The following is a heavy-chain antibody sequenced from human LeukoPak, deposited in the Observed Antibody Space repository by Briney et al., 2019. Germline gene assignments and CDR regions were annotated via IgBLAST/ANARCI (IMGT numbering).Heavy chain of an antibody. CDR2: IYDSGST. Sequence: PSETLSLTCTVSGGSISNDYWSWIRQPPGKGLEWIGYIYDSGSTNYNPSLKSRVTISVDTSKNQFSLKLSSVTAADTAIYYCARHSYDSSDFHYMDVWGKGTTVTISS. D-gene: IGHD3-22*01. J-gene: IGHJ6*03. CDR1: GGSISNDY. CDR3: ARHSYDSSDFHYMDV. V-gene: IGHV4-59*01.